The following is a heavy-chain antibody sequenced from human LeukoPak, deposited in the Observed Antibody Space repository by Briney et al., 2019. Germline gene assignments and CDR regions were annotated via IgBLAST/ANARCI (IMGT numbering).Heavy chain of an antibody. Sequence: PGGSLRLSCAASGFTFSSYAMSWVRQAPGTGLEWVANIKQDGSTKYYMDSVKGRFTISRDNALNSLYLQMNSLRAEDTAVYYCARIGYSSSCFDFWGQGTLVTVSS. D-gene: IGHD6-6*01. J-gene: IGHJ4*02. CDR2: IKQDGSTK. V-gene: IGHV3-7*01. CDR3: ARIGYSSSCFDF. CDR1: GFTFSSYA.